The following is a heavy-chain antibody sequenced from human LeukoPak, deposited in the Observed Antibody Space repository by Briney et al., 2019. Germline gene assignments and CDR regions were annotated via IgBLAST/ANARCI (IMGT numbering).Heavy chain of an antibody. CDR1: GFTFSKRG. CDR3: VKGAKGDAFDI. D-gene: IGHD4/OR15-4a*01. J-gene: IGHJ3*02. V-gene: IGHV3-30*02. Sequence: GGSLRLSCAASGFTFSKRGMHWVRQAPGKGLEWVAFIQYDAANKYYAASVKGRFTISRDNSKNTMFLQMNSLRVEDTAVYYCVKGAKGDAFDIEGQGTMVTVSS. CDR2: IQYDAANK.